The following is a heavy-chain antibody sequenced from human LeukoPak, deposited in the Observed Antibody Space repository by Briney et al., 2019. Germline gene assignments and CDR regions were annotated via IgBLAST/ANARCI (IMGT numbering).Heavy chain of an antibody. Sequence: SGGSLRLSCAASGFTFSSYSMNWVRQAPGKGLEWVSSISSSSSYIYCADSVKGRFTISRDNAKNSLYLQMNSLRAEDTAVYYCASNYYYYYGMDVWGKGTTVTVSS. CDR3: ASNYYYYYGMDV. V-gene: IGHV3-21*01. CDR1: GFTFSSYS. CDR2: ISSSSSYI. J-gene: IGHJ6*04.